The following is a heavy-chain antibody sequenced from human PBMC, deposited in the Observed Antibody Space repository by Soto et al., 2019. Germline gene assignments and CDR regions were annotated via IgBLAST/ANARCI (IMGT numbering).Heavy chain of an antibody. Sequence: GGSLRLSCAASGFTFSDYYMSWIRQAPGKGLEWVSYISSSGSTIYYADSVKGRFTISRDNAKNSLYLQMNSLRAEDTAVYYCASTKYYYDSSGTRQWFDPWCQGTLVTFSS. D-gene: IGHD3-22*01. CDR2: ISSSGSTI. CDR3: ASTKYYYDSSGTRQWFDP. V-gene: IGHV3-11*01. CDR1: GFTFSDYY. J-gene: IGHJ5*02.